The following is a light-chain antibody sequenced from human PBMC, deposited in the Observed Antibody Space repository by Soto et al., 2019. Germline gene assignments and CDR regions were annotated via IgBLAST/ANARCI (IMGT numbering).Light chain of an antibody. V-gene: IGKV1-27*01. CDR2: AAS. J-gene: IGKJ1*01. CDR1: QGISNY. CDR3: QKYNSAPRT. Sequence: DIQMTQSPSSLSASVGDRVTITCRASQGISNYLAWYQQKPGKVPKLLIYAASTLQSGVPSRFSGSGSGTYFTLTISSLQPDDVATYYCQKYNSAPRTFGQGTKVEIK.